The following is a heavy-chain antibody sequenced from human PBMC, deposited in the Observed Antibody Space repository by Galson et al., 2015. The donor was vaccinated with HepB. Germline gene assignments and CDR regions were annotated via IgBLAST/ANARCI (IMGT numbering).Heavy chain of an antibody. CDR2: TYYRSKWYN. CDR3: ARGWELSRFFDY. Sequence: CAISGDSVSSNSAAWNWIRQSPSRGLEWLGRTYYRSKWYNDYAVSVKSRVTINPDTSKNHFSLQLNSVTPEDTAVYYCARGWELSRFFDYWGQGTLVTVPS. V-gene: IGHV6-1*01. D-gene: IGHD1-26*01. J-gene: IGHJ4*02. CDR1: GDSVSSNSAA.